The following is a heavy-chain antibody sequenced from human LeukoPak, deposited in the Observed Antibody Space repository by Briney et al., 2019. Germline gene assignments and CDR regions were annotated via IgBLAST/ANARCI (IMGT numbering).Heavy chain of an antibody. D-gene: IGHD2-15*01. CDR2: ISWNSGSI. CDR3: AKDKGSGYYYYYGMDV. J-gene: IGHJ6*02. V-gene: IGHV3-9*01. CDR1: GFTFDDYT. Sequence: GGSLRLSCDASGFTFDDYTMHWVRQAPGKGLEWVSGISWNSGSIGYADSAKGRFTISRDNAKNSLYLQMNSLRAEDTALYYCAKDKGSGYYYYYGMDVWGQGTTVTVSS.